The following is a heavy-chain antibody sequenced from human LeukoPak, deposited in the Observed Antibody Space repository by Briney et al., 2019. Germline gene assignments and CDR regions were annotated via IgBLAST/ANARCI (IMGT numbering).Heavy chain of an antibody. D-gene: IGHD3-22*01. V-gene: IGHV4-38-2*02. CDR2: IFRDGRT. Sequence: SETLSLTCTVSGYSISSNYFWGWIRQPPGKGLAWIGSIFRDGRTYNNPSLESRVTMSIDPSKNQYSLKLSSVTVADTAVYYCARGYYDNSGYDYEWGQGNLVTVSS. CDR1: GYSISSNYF. CDR3: ARGYYDNSGYDYE. J-gene: IGHJ4*02.